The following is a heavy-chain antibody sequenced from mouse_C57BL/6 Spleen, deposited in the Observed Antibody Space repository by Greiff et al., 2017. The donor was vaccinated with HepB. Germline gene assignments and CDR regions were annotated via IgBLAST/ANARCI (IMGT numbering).Heavy chain of an antibody. CDR3: TSDYGSSGYWYFDV. J-gene: IGHJ1*03. Sequence: EVQLQQSGTVLARPGASVKMSCKTSGYAFTSYWMHWVKQRPGQGLEWIGAIYPGNSDTSYNQKFKGKAKLTAVTSASTAYMELSSLTDEDSAVYYCTSDYGSSGYWYFDVWGTGTTVTVSS. D-gene: IGHD1-1*01. V-gene: IGHV1-5*01. CDR1: GYAFTSYW. CDR2: IYPGNSDT.